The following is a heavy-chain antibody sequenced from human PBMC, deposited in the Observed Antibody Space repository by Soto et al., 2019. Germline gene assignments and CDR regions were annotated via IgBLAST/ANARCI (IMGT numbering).Heavy chain of an antibody. D-gene: IGHD4-17*01. CDR1: GGSISSYY. CDR2: IYYSGST. CDR3: ARRTTVNAFDI. Sequence: LSLTCTVSGGSISSYYWSWIRQPPGKGLEWIGYIYYSGSTNYNPSLKSRVTISVDTSKNQFSLKLSSVTAADTAVYYCARRTTVNAFDIWGQGTMVTVSS. V-gene: IGHV4-59*01. J-gene: IGHJ3*02.